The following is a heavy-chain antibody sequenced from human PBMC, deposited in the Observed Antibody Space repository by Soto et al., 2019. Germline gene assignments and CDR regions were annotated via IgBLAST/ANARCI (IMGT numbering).Heavy chain of an antibody. CDR1: GFTFSSYS. V-gene: IGHV3-21*01. Sequence: PGGSLRLSCAASGFTFSSYSMNWVRQAPGKGLEWVSSISSSSSYIYYADSVKGRFTISRDNAKNSMYLQMNSLRAEDTAVYYCARELIALVLGVAATFGSRYGIDVWGQGTMVTVSS. J-gene: IGHJ6*02. CDR2: ISSSSSYI. D-gene: IGHD2-15*01. CDR3: ARELIALVLGVAATFGSRYGIDV.